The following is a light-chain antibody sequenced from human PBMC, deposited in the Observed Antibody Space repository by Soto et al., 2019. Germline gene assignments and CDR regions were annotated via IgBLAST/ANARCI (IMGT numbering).Light chain of an antibody. CDR3: CSSAGSRIFV. Sequence: QSALTQPASVSGSPGQSITIPCTGTDTDVGAHNLVSWYQQRPGKAPTLLIFEVSRRPSGVSSRFSGSKSGNTASLTISGLRAEDEAHYNCCSSAGSRIFVFGGGTKVTVL. J-gene: IGLJ3*02. V-gene: IGLV2-23*02. CDR1: DTDVGAHNL. CDR2: EVS.